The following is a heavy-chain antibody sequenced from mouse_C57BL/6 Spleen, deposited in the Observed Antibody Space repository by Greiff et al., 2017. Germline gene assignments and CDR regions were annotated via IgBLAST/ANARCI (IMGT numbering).Heavy chain of an antibody. CDR1: GYSITSGYY. Sequence: DVKLQESGPGLVKPSQSLSLTCSVTGYSITSGYYWNWIRQFPGNKLEWMGYISYDGSNNYNPSLKNRISITRDTSKNQFFLKLNSVTTEDTATYYCARSNPFAYWGQGTLVTVSA. V-gene: IGHV3-6*01. D-gene: IGHD2-5*01. CDR3: ARSNPFAY. CDR2: ISYDGSN. J-gene: IGHJ3*01.